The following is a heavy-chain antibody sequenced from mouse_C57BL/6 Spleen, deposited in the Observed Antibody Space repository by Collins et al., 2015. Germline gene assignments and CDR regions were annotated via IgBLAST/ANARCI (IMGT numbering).Heavy chain of an antibody. CDR1: GYTFTTYG. CDR3: ARSIPSMDY. CDR2: INTYSGVP. V-gene: IGHV9-3*01. J-gene: IGHJ4*01. Sequence: QIQLVQSGPELKKPGETVKISCKASGYTFTTYGMSWVKQAPGKGLKWMGWINTYSGVPTYADDFKGRFAFSLETSASTAYLQINNLKNEDTATYFCARSIPSMDYWGQGTSVTVSS.